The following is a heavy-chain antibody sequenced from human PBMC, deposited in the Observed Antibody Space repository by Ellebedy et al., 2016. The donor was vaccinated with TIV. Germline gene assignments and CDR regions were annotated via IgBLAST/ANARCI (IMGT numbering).Heavy chain of an antibody. J-gene: IGHJ4*02. D-gene: IGHD2-2*01. V-gene: IGHV1-3*01. Sequence: ASVKVSXXASGYTFTSYAMHWVRQAPGQRLEWMGWINAGNGNTKYSQKFQGRVTMTRDTSISTAYMELSRLRSDDTAVYYCARDCGRLDVVVSRGDYWGQGTLVTVSS. CDR2: INAGNGNT. CDR1: GYTFTSYA. CDR3: ARDCGRLDVVVSRGDY.